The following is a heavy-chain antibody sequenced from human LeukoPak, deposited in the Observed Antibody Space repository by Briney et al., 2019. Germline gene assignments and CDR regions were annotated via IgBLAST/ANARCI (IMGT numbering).Heavy chain of an antibody. V-gene: IGHV3-21*01. CDR3: ARDPSNCSGGSCSDY. CDR2: ISSSSSYI. J-gene: IGHJ4*02. Sequence: GGSLRLSCAASGFTFSSYGMHWVRQAPGKGLEWVSSISSSSSYIYYADSVKGRFTISRDNAKNSLYLQMNSLRAEDTAVYYCARDPSNCSGGSCSDYWGQGTLVTVSS. CDR1: GFTFSSYG. D-gene: IGHD2-15*01.